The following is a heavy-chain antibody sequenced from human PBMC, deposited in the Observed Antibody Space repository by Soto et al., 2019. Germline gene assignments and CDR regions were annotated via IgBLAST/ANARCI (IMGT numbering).Heavy chain of an antibody. CDR3: AKDREWLRLGSMYNWFDP. Sequence: GGSLRLSCAASGFTVSSYAMSWVRQAPGKGLEWVSAISGSGGSTYYADSVKGRFTISRDNSKNTLYLQMNSLRAEDTAVYYCAKDREWLRLGSMYNWFDPWGQGTLVTVSS. V-gene: IGHV3-23*01. CDR2: ISGSGGST. D-gene: IGHD5-12*01. CDR1: GFTVSSYA. J-gene: IGHJ5*02.